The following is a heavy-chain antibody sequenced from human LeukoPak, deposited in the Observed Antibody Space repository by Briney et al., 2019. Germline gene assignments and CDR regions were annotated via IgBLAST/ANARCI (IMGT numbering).Heavy chain of an antibody. V-gene: IGHV4-31*03. Sequence: SETLSLTCTVSGTSISSDVPLWSWIRQHPGKGLEWIGCISYTGSTNYNPSLKSRTTISVDRSENHFSLKLSSVTAADTAAYYCARGPNTAGNYRAFDLWGQGTKVTVSS. CDR1: GTSISSDVPL. CDR3: ARGPNTAGNYRAFDL. J-gene: IGHJ3*01. CDR2: ISYTGST. D-gene: IGHD4-11*01.